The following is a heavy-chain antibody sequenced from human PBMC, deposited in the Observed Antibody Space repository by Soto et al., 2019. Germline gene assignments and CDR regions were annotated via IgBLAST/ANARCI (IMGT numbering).Heavy chain of an antibody. CDR1: GYTFTGYY. Sequence: ASVKVSCKASGYTFTGYYMHWVRQAPGQGLEWMGWINPNSGGTNYAQKFQGWVTMTRDTSISTAYMELSRLRSDDTAVYYCARAMWYYDSSGYAFDIWGQGTMVTVSS. D-gene: IGHD3-22*01. J-gene: IGHJ3*02. CDR2: INPNSGGT. CDR3: ARAMWYYDSSGYAFDI. V-gene: IGHV1-2*04.